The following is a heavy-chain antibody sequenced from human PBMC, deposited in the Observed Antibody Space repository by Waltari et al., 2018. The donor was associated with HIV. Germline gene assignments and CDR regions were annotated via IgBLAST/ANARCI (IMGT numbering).Heavy chain of an antibody. CDR3: VHSLGQGGCYFDY. D-gene: IGHD3-16*01. V-gene: IGHV2-5*01. CDR2: IYWNGDK. CDR1: GFSLSTSGVG. J-gene: IGHJ4*02. Sequence: QITLKESGPTLVKPTQPLTLTCSFSGFSLSTSGVGVGWIRQPPGKALEWLALIYWNGDKRYGSSQKSRRTVTKDTPQNQVVLTMTDMAPVDTATHYCVHSLGQGGCYFDYWGQGTLVTVSS.